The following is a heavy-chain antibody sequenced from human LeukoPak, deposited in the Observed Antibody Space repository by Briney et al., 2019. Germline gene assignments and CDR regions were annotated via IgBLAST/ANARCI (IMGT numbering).Heavy chain of an antibody. Sequence: GGSLRLSCAASGFSVSDTYMNWVRQAPGRGLEWVSVINSGGTTYYADSVKGRFTISRDNAKNSLYLQMNSLRAEDTAVYYCARAPLLWDGMDVWGQGTTVTVSS. D-gene: IGHD3-10*01. CDR1: GFSVSDTY. V-gene: IGHV3-53*01. CDR2: INSGGTT. J-gene: IGHJ6*02. CDR3: ARAPLLWDGMDV.